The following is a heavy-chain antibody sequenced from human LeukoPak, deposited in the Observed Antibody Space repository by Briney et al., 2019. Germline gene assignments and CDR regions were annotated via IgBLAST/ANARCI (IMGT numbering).Heavy chain of an antibody. CDR3: ARADSGGDSSGYKWFDP. CDR2: IYYSGST. CDR1: GGSISSYY. V-gene: IGHV4-59*01. Sequence: SETLSLTCTVSGGSISSYYWSWIRQPPGKGLEWIGYIYYSGSTNYNPSLKSRVTISVDTSKNQFSLKLSSVTAADTAVYYCARADSGGDSSGYKWFDPWGQGTLVTVSS. D-gene: IGHD3-22*01. J-gene: IGHJ5*02.